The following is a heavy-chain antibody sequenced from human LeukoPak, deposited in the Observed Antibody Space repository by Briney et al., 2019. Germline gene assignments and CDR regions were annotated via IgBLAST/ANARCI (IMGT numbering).Heavy chain of an antibody. Sequence: SGGSLRLSCAASGFTFSSYSMNWVRQAPGKGLEWVSSISSSSSYIYYADSVKGRFTISRDNAKNSLYLQMNSLRAEDTAVYYCARPIYGDVGFDYWGRGTLVTVSS. D-gene: IGHD4-17*01. CDR2: ISSSSSYI. J-gene: IGHJ4*02. V-gene: IGHV3-21*01. CDR1: GFTFSSYS. CDR3: ARPIYGDVGFDY.